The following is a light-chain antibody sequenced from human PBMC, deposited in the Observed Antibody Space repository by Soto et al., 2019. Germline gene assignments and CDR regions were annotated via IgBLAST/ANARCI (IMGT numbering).Light chain of an antibody. CDR3: LLSYRAIGV. CDR2: DTS. J-gene: IGLJ2*01. Sequence: QAVVTQEPSLTVSPGGTVTLTCGSSTGAVTSGHYPYWFQQKPGQAPRTLIFDTSNKHSYTPARFSGSLLGGKAALTLSGAQPEDEADYSCLLSYRAIGVFGGGTKLTVL. V-gene: IGLV7-46*01. CDR1: TGAVTSGHY.